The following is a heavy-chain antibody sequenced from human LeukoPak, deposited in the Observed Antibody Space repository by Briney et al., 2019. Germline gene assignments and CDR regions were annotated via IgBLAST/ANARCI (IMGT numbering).Heavy chain of an antibody. CDR2: ISSSSSTI. Sequence: GGSLRLSCAASGFTFSRYSMSWVRQAPGKGLEWVSYISSSSSTIYYADSVKGRFTISRDNAKNSVYLQMSSLRDEDTAVYYCARGYDFDYWGQGTLVTVSS. CDR3: ARGYDFDY. J-gene: IGHJ4*02. D-gene: IGHD3-3*01. CDR1: GFTFSRYS. V-gene: IGHV3-48*02.